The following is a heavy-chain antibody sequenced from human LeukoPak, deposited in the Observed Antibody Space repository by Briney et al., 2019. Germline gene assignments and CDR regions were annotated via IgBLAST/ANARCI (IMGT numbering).Heavy chain of an antibody. D-gene: IGHD1-26*01. J-gene: IGHJ4*02. CDR3: ARDKIVGATHFDY. CDR2: IKQDGSEK. V-gene: IGHV3-7*01. Sequence: GGSLRLSCAACGFTFSRYWMSWVRQAPGKGLEWVANIKQDGSEKYYVDSVKGRFTISRDNAKNSLYLQMNSLRAEDTAVYYCARDKIVGATHFDYWGQGTLVTVSS. CDR1: GFTFSRYW.